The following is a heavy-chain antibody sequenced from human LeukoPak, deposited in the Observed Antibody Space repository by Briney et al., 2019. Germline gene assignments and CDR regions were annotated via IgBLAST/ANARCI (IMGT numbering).Heavy chain of an antibody. CDR1: GFSFSDYY. CDR2: ISSSGGNI. V-gene: IGHV3-11*01. CDR3: ARADGYNPIYYYYGMDV. J-gene: IGHJ6*02. D-gene: IGHD5-24*01. Sequence: GGSLRLSCAASGFSFSDYYMRWIRQAPGEGLEWVSYISSSGGNIYYADSVKGRFTISRDNAKNSLYLQMNSLRAEDTAVYYCARADGYNPIYYYYGMDVWGQGTTVTVSS.